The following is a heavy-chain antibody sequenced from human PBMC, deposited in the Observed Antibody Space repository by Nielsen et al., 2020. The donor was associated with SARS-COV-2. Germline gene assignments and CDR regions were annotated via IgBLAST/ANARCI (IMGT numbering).Heavy chain of an antibody. V-gene: IGHV1-24*01. Sequence: ASVKVSCKASGYTFTSYGISRVRQAPGKGLEWMGGFDPEDGETIYAQKFQGRVTMTEDTSTDTAYMELSSLRSEDTAVYYCATPTKYSYGSQFDYWGQGTLVTVSS. CDR2: FDPEDGET. J-gene: IGHJ4*02. D-gene: IGHD5-18*01. CDR3: ATPTKYSYGSQFDY. CDR1: GYTFTSYG.